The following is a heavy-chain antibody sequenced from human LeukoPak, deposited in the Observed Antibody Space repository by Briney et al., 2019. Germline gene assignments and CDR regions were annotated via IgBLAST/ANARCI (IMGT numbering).Heavy chain of an antibody. CDR2: ISSSSSYI. Sequence: PGGSLRLSCAASGFTFSSYSMNWVRQAPGKGLEWVSSISSSSSYIYYADSVKGRFTISRDNAKNSLYLQMNSLRAEDTAVYYCARDRYCTNGVCFLYGMDVWGQGTTVTVSS. CDR1: GFTFSSYS. J-gene: IGHJ6*02. D-gene: IGHD2-8*01. CDR3: ARDRYCTNGVCFLYGMDV. V-gene: IGHV3-21*01.